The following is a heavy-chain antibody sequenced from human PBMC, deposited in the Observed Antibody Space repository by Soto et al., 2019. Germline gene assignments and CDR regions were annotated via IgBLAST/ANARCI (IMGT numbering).Heavy chain of an antibody. CDR3: ARGSDSGYSSSWFEFGYFFDY. Sequence: GGSLRLSCAASGFTFSSYSMNWVRQAPGKGLEWVSYISSSSSIINYADSVKGRFTISRDNSKNTLFLQMNSLRAEDTAVYYCARGSDSGYSSSWFEFGYFFDYWGQGALVTVSS. D-gene: IGHD6-13*01. J-gene: IGHJ4*02. CDR2: ISSSSSII. CDR1: GFTFSSYS. V-gene: IGHV3-48*01.